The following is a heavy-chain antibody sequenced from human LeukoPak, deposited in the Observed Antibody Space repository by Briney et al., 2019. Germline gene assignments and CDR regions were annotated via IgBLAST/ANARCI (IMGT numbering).Heavy chain of an antibody. CDR3: TMRGNTWYDC. V-gene: IGHV3-53*01. D-gene: IGHD6-13*01. J-gene: IGHJ4*02. CDR1: GFTVSSKY. CDR2: IYSGGST. Sequence: GGSLRLSCAVSGFTVSSKYMSWVRQAPGKGLEWVSVIYSGGSTYYADSVKGRFTISRDNSKNTVDLQMNSLRVEDTAVYYCTMRGNTWYDCWGQGTLVTVSS.